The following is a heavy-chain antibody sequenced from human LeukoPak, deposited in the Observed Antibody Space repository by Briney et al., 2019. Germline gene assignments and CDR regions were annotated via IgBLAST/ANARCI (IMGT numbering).Heavy chain of an antibody. J-gene: IGHJ6*02. CDR2: IYYSGST. CDR1: GGSVSSGSYY. Sequence: PSETLSLTCTVSGGSVSSGSYYWSWIRQPPGKGLEWIGYIYYSGSTNYNPSLKSRVTISVDTSKNQFSLKLSSVTAADTAVYYCARDVPPPGLPTGMDVWGQGTTVTVSS. D-gene: IGHD2-2*01. CDR3: ARDVPPPGLPTGMDV. V-gene: IGHV4-61*01.